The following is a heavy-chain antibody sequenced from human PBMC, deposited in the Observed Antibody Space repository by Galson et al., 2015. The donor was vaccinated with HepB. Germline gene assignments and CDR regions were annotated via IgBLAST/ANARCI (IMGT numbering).Heavy chain of an antibody. Sequence: SLRLSCAASGFTFSNYGMSWVRQAPGKGLECVAAISRAGDTSDYAESVKGRFTVSRDSSKSTLYLQMNGLRAEDTARYYCVRGTTAPDYWAQGTLGTVSA. V-gene: IGHV3-23*01. J-gene: IGHJ4*02. CDR2: ISRAGDTS. CDR3: VRGTTAPDY. CDR1: GFTFSNYG. D-gene: IGHD2/OR15-2a*01.